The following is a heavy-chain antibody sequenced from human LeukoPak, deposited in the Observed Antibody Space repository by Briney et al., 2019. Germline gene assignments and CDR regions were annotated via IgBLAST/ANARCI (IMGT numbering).Heavy chain of an antibody. CDR3: ARGMVAANYYFDY. CDR1: GFTFSSYS. V-gene: IGHV3-21*01. J-gene: IGHJ4*02. CDR2: ISSSSSYI. Sequence: GGSLRLSCAASGFTFSSYSMNWVRQAPGKGLEWVSSISSSSSYIYYADSVKGRFTISRDNAKNSLCLQMNSLRAEDTAVYYCARGMVAANYYFDYWGQGTLVTVSS. D-gene: IGHD2-15*01.